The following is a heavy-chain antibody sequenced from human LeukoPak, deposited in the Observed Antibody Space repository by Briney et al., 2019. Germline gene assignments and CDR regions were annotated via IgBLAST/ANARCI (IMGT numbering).Heavy chain of an antibody. CDR1: GFTFSSYI. V-gene: IGHV3-21*01. Sequence: PGGSLRLSCAASGFTFSSYIMNWVRQAPGEGLEWVSSISSSSSYIYYADSVKGRFTISRDNAKNSLYLQMNSLRAEDTAVYYCARGEYSSSSLWFDPWGQGTLVTVSS. CDR3: ARGEYSSSSLWFDP. CDR2: ISSSSSYI. D-gene: IGHD6-6*01. J-gene: IGHJ5*02.